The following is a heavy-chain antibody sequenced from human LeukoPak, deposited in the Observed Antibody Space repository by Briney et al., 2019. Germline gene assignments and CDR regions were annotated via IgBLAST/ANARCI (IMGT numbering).Heavy chain of an antibody. D-gene: IGHD4-11*01. J-gene: IGHJ6*02. CDR2: INFTGSTGTGTT. CDR3: ARQMTTVTPKYYYGMDV. CDR1: GGSFSAYS. Sequence: SETLSLTCAVSGGSFSAYSWNWIRQPPGKGLEWIAEINFTGSTGTGTTSYSPSLKSRVTISVDTSKNQFSLKLSSVTAADTAVYYCARQMTTVTPKYYYGMDVWGQGTTVTVSS. V-gene: IGHV4-34*01.